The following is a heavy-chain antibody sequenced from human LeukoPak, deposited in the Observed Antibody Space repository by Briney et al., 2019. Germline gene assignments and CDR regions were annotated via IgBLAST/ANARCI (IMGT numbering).Heavy chain of an antibody. CDR2: IYYTGST. CDR1: GGSISTYY. V-gene: IGHV4-59*01. CDR3: ASGKWELDAFDI. D-gene: IGHD1-26*01. Sequence: PSETLSLTCTVSGGSISTYYWSWIRQPPGKGLQWIGYIYYTGSTNYNPSLKSRVTISVDTSKNQFSLKLNSVTAADTAVYYCASGKWELDAFDIWGQGTMVTVSS. J-gene: IGHJ3*02.